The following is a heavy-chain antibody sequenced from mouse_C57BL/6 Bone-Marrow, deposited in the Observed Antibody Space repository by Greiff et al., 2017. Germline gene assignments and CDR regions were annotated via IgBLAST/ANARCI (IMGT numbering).Heavy chain of an antibody. CDR2: IYPGSGNT. J-gene: IGHJ2*01. D-gene: IGHD1-1*01. V-gene: IGHV1-76*01. Sequence: QVQLQQSGAELVRPGASVKLSCKASGYTFTDYYINWVKQRPGQGLEWIARIYPGSGNTYYNEKFKGKATLTAEKSSSTAYMQLSSLTSEDSAVYFCARGATVGAFDYWGQGTTLTVSS. CDR3: ARGATVGAFDY. CDR1: GYTFTDYY.